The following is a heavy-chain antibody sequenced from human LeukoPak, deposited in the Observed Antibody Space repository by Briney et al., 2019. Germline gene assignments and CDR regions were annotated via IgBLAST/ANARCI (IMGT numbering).Heavy chain of an antibody. CDR2: INPNTGGT. Sequence: GASVKVSCKASGYTFTGYYMNWVRQAPGQGLEWMGRINPNTGGTNYAQNFQGRVTMTRDTSINTAYMDLSRLTSDDTAVYYCARDLSSTPYWELDYWGQGTLVTVSS. D-gene: IGHD1-26*01. CDR3: ARDLSSTPYWELDY. V-gene: IGHV1-2*06. CDR1: GYTFTGYY. J-gene: IGHJ4*02.